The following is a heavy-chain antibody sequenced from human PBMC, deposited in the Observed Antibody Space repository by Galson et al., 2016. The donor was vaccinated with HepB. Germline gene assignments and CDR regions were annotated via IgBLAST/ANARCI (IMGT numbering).Heavy chain of an antibody. CDR1: GYSLSDW. CDR3: VRLPNQFSAMHV. D-gene: IGHD1-14*01. V-gene: IGHV5-51*01. J-gene: IGHJ6*02. Sequence: QSGAEVKKPGESLQISCKVSGYSLSDWIGWVRQMPGRGLEWMGVIYPVDPDTSYNPSFRGQVTITADKSINPAYLQWSSLQASDTALYYCVRLPNQFSAMHVWGQGTTVTASS. CDR2: IYPVDPDT.